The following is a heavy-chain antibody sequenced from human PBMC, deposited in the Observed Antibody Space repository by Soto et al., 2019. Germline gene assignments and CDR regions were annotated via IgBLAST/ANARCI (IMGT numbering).Heavy chain of an antibody. CDR3: AKVIWDSGYDFYYYGLDV. Sequence: WGSLRLSCSASVFTFNSYAMHWCRQAPGKGLEWVAIISYDGTDKFYADSVKGRFTISRDNSKNTLYLQMSSLRTEDTAIYYCAKVIWDSGYDFYYYGLDVWGQGTTVTVSS. CDR1: VFTFNSYA. CDR2: ISYDGTDK. J-gene: IGHJ6*02. D-gene: IGHD5-12*01. V-gene: IGHV3-30*18.